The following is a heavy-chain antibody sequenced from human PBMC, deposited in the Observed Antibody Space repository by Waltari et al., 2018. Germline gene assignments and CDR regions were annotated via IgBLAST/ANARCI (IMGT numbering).Heavy chain of an antibody. D-gene: IGHD1-26*01. CDR1: GYRFTDYH. J-gene: IGHJ4*02. CDR2: INPKNVDT. CDR3: ARDPGPIVGAPDY. Sequence: QVQLVQSGTEVKKPGASVKVSCQASGYRFTDYHLHWVRQTPGQGLEWLGWINPKNVDTSYAQKFRGRVTMTRDTSINTVYMDLSGLRSDDTAVFYCARDPGPIVGAPDYWGQGTLVTVSS. V-gene: IGHV1-2*02.